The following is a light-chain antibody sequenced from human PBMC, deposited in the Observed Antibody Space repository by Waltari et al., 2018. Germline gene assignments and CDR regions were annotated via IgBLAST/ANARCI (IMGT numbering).Light chain of an antibody. CDR1: QSVSSN. CDR3: QQYNNWPQT. J-gene: IGKJ1*01. V-gene: IGKV3-15*01. Sequence: EIVMRQAPATLSGAAGERATLAGRASQSVSSNLAGYQQKAGQAPRLLSYGASTRATGIPATFSGSGSGTEFTLTISSMQSEDFAVYYCQQYNNWPQTFGQGTKVEI. CDR2: GAS.